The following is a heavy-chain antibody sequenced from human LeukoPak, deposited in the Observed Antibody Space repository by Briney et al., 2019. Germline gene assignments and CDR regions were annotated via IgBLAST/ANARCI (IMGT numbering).Heavy chain of an antibody. CDR3: ARGGYSSSWYDYYYGMDV. J-gene: IGHJ6*02. D-gene: IGHD6-13*01. CDR2: MNPNSGNT. V-gene: IGHV1-8*01. Sequence: AAVTVSCKASGYTFTSYDINWVRQATGQGLEGMGWMNPNSGNTGYAQKFQGRVTMTRNTSISTAYMELSSLRSEDTAVYYCARGGYSSSWYDYYYGMDVWGQGTTVTVSS. CDR1: GYTFTSYD.